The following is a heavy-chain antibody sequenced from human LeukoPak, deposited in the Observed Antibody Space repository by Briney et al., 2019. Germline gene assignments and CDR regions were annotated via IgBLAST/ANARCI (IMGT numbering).Heavy chain of an antibody. D-gene: IGHD6-19*01. J-gene: IGHJ3*01. CDR2: ITNDGSNK. CDR3: AKLGYSSGWYDFQIHAFDF. V-gene: IGHV3-30*18. Sequence: GGSLRLSCAASVFSFSSYGMHWVRQAPGKGLEWVAVITNDGSNKFYADSVQGRFTMSRDNSKNTLYLQMNNLRAEDTAVYYCAKLGYSSGWYDFQIHAFDFWGQGTMDTVSS. CDR1: VFSFSSYG.